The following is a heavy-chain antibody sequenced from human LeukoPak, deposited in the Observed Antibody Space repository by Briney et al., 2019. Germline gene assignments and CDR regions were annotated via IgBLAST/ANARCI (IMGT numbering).Heavy chain of an antibody. D-gene: IGHD3-22*01. J-gene: IGHJ4*02. CDR3: ARWSPDYDSIDY. Sequence: SSETLSLTCTVSGGSVRSSYYYWGWIRQPPGKGLEWIGSIYDSGSTYYNPSLKSRVTISVDTSKNQFSLKLSSVTAADTAVYYCARWSPDYDSIDYWGQGTLVTVSS. CDR2: IYDSGST. V-gene: IGHV4-39*07. CDR1: GGSVRSSYYY.